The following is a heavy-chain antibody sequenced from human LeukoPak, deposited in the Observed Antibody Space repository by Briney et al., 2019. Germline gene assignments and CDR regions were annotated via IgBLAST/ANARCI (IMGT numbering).Heavy chain of an antibody. J-gene: IGHJ1*01. D-gene: IGHD2-8*02. V-gene: IGHV4-39*07. CDR1: GDSISNSPYY. Sequence: SETLSLTCIVSGDSISNSPYYWAWIRQPPGKGLEWIGCVYHNINTHYNPSLGSRLTVSLDSSKNQFSLNLASVTAADTAIYFCARYKPGGPALNHWGQGTLVTVSS. CDR3: ARYKPGGPALNH. CDR2: VYHNINT.